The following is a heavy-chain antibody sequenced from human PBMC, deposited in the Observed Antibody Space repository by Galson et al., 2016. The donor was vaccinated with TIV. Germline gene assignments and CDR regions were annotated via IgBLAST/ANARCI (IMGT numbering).Heavy chain of an antibody. J-gene: IGHJ6*02. CDR1: GLSVSINY. D-gene: IGHD1-26*01. Sequence: SLRLSCAASGLSVSINYLTWVRQAPGKGLEWVSVISDGGNTYYPDSVKGRFTISRDKSKNTLYLQMNSLRVEDTAVYYCARDRIVDATYYYYYYGMDVWGQGTAVTVSS. CDR3: ARDRIVDATYYYYYYGMDV. V-gene: IGHV3-66*02. CDR2: ISDGGNT.